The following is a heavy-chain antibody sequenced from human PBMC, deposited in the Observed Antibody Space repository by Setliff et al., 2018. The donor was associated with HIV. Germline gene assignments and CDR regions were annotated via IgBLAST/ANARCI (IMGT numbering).Heavy chain of an antibody. CDR1: GDSISGYY. Sequence: SETLSLTCTVSGDSISGYYWSWVRQPPGEGLEWIGYVYYSGSTNYNPSLKSRVTLSFDTSKNNFSLNLNSVTATDTAVYYCARGLKGGGYYFDYWGQGMLVTVSS. CDR2: VYYSGST. J-gene: IGHJ4*01. CDR3: ARGLKGGGYYFDY. V-gene: IGHV4-59*01. D-gene: IGHD1-26*01.